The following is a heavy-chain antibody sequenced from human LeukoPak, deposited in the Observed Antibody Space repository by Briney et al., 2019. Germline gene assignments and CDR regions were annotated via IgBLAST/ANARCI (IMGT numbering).Heavy chain of an antibody. CDR1: GYTFTGYY. D-gene: IGHD6-6*01. CDR3: ARTGIAARPYYYYMDV. CDR2: INPNSGGT. J-gene: IGHJ6*03. V-gene: IGHV1-2*02. Sequence: ASVKVSCKASGYTFTGYYMHWVRQAPGQGLEWMGWINPNSGGTNYAQKFQGRVTMTRDTFISTAYMELSRLRSDDTAVYYCARTGIAARPYYYYMDVWGKGTTVTVSS.